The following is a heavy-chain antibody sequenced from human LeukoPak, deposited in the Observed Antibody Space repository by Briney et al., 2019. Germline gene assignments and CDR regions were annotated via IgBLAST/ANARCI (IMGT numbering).Heavy chain of an antibody. Sequence: SETLSLTCAVYGGSFSGYYWSWTRDPTGKGREGIGKNNHSRSTNYYPSLKSRVTISVVASKNQLSLKLISVAAADTAVYYCARLPHYYDSSGYYRYWGQGTLVTVSS. D-gene: IGHD3-22*01. V-gene: IGHV4-34*01. CDR1: GGSFSGYY. CDR3: ARLPHYYDSSGYYRY. J-gene: IGHJ4*02. CDR2: NNHSRST.